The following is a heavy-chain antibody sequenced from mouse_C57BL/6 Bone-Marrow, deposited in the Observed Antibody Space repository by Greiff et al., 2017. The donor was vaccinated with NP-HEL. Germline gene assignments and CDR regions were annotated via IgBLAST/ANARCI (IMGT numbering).Heavy chain of an antibody. CDR1: GYTFTSYG. CDR3: ARRPFLLREFAY. D-gene: IGHD1-1*01. J-gene: IGHJ3*01. V-gene: IGHV1-81*01. CDR2: IYPRSGNT. Sequence: QVQLQQSGAELARPGASVKLSCKASGYTFTSYGISWVKQRTGQGLEWIGEIYPRSGNTYYNEKFKGKATLTADKSSSTAYMELRSLTSEDSAVYFCARRPFLLREFAYWGQGTLVTVSA.